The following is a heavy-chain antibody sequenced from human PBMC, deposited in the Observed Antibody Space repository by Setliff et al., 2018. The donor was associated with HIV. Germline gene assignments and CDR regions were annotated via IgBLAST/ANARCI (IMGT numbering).Heavy chain of an antibody. CDR3: ASRVYYYDSNNFLREEGFDP. Sequence: LSLTCTVSSGFASNSRYYWAWIRQPPGKGLEYIGSIYYNEKTYYSPSLKSRVTISIDTSKNQFSLNLTSVTAADSAVYYCASRVYYYDSNNFLREEGFDPWGQGTLVTVSS. J-gene: IGHJ5*02. CDR2: IYYNEKT. D-gene: IGHD3-22*01. V-gene: IGHV4-39*01. CDR1: SGFASNSRYY.